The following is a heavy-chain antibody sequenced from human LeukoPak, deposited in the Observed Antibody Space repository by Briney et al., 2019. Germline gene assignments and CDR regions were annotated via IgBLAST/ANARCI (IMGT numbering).Heavy chain of an antibody. CDR2: IYTSGST. V-gene: IGHV4-61*02. Sequence: PSGTLSLTCTVSGGSISSGSYYWSWIRQPAGKGLEWIGRIYTSGSTNYNPSLKSRVTISVDTSKNQLSLRLSSVTAADTAVYYCSRFTGYCSGISCYPNAFDIWGQGTTVTVSS. CDR3: SRFTGYCSGISCYPNAFDI. CDR1: GGSISSGSYY. D-gene: IGHD2-2*01. J-gene: IGHJ3*02.